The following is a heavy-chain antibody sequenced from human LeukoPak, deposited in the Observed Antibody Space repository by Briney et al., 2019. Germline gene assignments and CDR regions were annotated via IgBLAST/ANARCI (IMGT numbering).Heavy chain of an antibody. CDR1: GFTVSNNY. V-gene: IGHV3-53*01. J-gene: IGHJ6*02. CDR3: ARDSKAMVRGGGMDV. Sequence: GGSLRLSCAASGFTVSNNYMSWVRQAPGKGLEWVSVIYSGGSTYYADSVKGRFTISRDNSQNTLYLQMNSLRAEDTALYYCARDSKAMVRGGGMDVWGQGTTVTVSS. CDR2: IYSGGST. D-gene: IGHD3-10*01.